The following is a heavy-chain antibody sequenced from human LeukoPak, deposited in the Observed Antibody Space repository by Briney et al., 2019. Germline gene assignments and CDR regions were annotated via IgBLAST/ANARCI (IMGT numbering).Heavy chain of an antibody. CDR2: ISDRGSRT. CDR3: AKRGVVIRVILVGFHKEAYYFDS. D-gene: IGHD3-22*01. V-gene: IGHV3-23*01. J-gene: IGHJ4*02. Sequence: PGGSLRLSCAVSGLTLSNYGMSWVRQAPGKGLEWVACISDRGSRTNYADSVKGRFTTSTDHPKNTLYLQMNSLRAEDTAVYFCAKRGVVIRVILVGFHKEAYYFDSWGQGALVTVSS. CDR1: GLTLSNYG.